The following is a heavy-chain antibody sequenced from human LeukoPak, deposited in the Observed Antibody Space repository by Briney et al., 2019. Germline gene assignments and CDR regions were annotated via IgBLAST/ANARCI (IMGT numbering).Heavy chain of an antibody. V-gene: IGHV3-74*01. J-gene: IGHJ4*02. CDR2: IKGDGTTT. CDR1: RFIFSNYW. D-gene: IGHD1-7*01. CDR3: ASWNYGFK. Sequence: GGSLRLSCAASRFIFSNYWMHWVRQAPGEGLLWVSGIKGDGTTTIYADSVKGRFTISRDNAKNTLYLQMNSLRAEDTAVYYCASWNYGFKWGQGTPVTVSS.